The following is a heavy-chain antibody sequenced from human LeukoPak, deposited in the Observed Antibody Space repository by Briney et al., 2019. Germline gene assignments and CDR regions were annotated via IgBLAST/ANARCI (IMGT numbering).Heavy chain of an antibody. V-gene: IGHV1-8*03. Sequence: GASVKVSCKASGYTFTSYDINWVRQATGQGLEWMGWMNPNSGNTGYAQKFQGRVTITRNTSISTAYMELSSLRSEDTAVYYCATFTRPDLYVLRFLEWSGPWWFDPWGQGTLVTVSS. CDR2: MNPNSGNT. CDR1: GYTFTSYD. J-gene: IGHJ5*02. CDR3: ATFTRPDLYVLRFLEWSGPWWFDP. D-gene: IGHD3-3*01.